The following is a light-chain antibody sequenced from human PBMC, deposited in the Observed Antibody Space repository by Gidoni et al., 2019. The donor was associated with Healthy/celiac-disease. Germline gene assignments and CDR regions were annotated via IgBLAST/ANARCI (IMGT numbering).Light chain of an antibody. J-gene: IGKJ1*01. CDR2: LGS. V-gene: IGKV2-28*01. Sequence: DMVLPHPHLPLPVTPAEPASISCRSSQSLLHSNGYNYLDWYLQKPGQSPQLLIYLGSNRASGVPDRFSGSGSGTDFTLKISRVEAEDVGVYYCMQALQTPPTFGQGTKVEIK. CDR3: MQALQTPPT. CDR1: QSLLHSNGYNY.